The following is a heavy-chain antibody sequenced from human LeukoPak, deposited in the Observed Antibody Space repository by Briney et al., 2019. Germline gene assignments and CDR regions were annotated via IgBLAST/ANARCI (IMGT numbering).Heavy chain of an antibody. Sequence: GRSLRLSCAASGFTFSSYAMHWVRQAPGKGLEWVAAISYDGSNKYYADSVKGRFTISRDNSKNTLYLQMNSLRAEDTAVYYCARSGYCSSTSCHHGFDYWGQGTLVTVSS. D-gene: IGHD2-2*03. CDR1: GFTFSSYA. CDR2: ISYDGSNK. CDR3: ARSGYCSSTSCHHGFDY. V-gene: IGHV3-30*04. J-gene: IGHJ4*02.